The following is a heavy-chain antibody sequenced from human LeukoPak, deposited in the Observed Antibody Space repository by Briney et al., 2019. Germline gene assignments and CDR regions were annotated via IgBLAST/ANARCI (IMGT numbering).Heavy chain of an antibody. CDR2: IYSGGST. J-gene: IGHJ4*02. D-gene: IGHD4-11*01. V-gene: IGHV3-66*01. CDR3: AKGHRDSSSFFDS. Sequence: PGGSLRLSCAASGFTVSSNYMSWVRQAPGKGLEWVSVIYSGGSTYYADSVKGRFTIPRDNSKNTLYLQMNSLRAEDTAVYYCAKGHRDSSSFFDSWGQGIPVTVSS. CDR1: GFTVSSNY.